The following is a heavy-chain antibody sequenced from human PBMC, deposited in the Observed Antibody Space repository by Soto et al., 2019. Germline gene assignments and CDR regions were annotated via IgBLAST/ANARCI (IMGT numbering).Heavy chain of an antibody. CDR3: AREGGAVELRYYYYYGMDV. CDR1: GFTFSSYS. D-gene: IGHD1-7*01. V-gene: IGHV3-48*04. CDR2: ISSSSSTI. J-gene: IGHJ6*02. Sequence: GGSLRLSCAASGFTFSSYSMNWVRQAPGKGLEWVSYISSSSSTIYYADSVKGRFTISRDNAKNSLYLQMNSLRAEDTAVYYGAREGGAVELRYYYYYGMDVWGQGTTVTVSS.